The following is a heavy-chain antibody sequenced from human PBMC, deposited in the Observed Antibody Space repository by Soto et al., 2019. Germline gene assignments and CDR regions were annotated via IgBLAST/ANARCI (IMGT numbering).Heavy chain of an antibody. V-gene: IGHV4-4*07. D-gene: IGHD2-8*02. CDR2: FSLSGTT. CDR1: GASITGSFF. Sequence: ETLSLTCTVSGASITGSFFWSWIRQPAGKGLEWIGRFSLSGTTNYNPSLRSRVTMSADVSKNQFSLRLTSVTAADTALYYCARGMTPPGAPAWYYFDSWGQGTLVTVSS. J-gene: IGHJ4*02. CDR3: ARGMTPPGAPAWYYFDS.